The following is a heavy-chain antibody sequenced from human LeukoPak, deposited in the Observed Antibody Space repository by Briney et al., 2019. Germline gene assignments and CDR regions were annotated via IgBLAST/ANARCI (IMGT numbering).Heavy chain of an antibody. CDR2: IYHSGST. V-gene: IGHV4-30-2*01. D-gene: IGHD3-22*01. CDR3: ARAGGFNYYDSSGIY. CDR1: SASISTYY. Sequence: PSETLSLTCAVSSASISTYYWSWIRQPPGKGLEWIGYIYHSGSTYYNPSLKSRVTISVDRSKNQFSLRLSSVTAADTAVYYCARAGGFNYYDSSGIYWGQGTLVTVSS. J-gene: IGHJ4*02.